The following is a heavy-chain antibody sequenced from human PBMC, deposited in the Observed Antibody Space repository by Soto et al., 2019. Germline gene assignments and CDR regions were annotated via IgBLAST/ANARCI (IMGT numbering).Heavy chain of an antibody. V-gene: IGHV1-3*01. J-gene: IGHJ5*02. CDR1: GYTFTSYA. CDR3: ARSVEYSSSSSWFDP. CDR2: INAGNGNT. Sequence: QVQLVQSGAEVKKPGASVKVSCKASGYTFTSYAMHWVRQAPGQRLEWMGWINAGNGNTKYSQKFQGRVTITRDTSASTAYMELSSLRSEDTAVYYCARSVEYSSSSSWFDPWGQGTLVTVSS. D-gene: IGHD6-6*01.